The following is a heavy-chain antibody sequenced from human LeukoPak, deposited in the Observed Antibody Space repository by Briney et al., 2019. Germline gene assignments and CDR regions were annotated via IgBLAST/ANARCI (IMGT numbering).Heavy chain of an antibody. CDR1: GGSISSSNW. J-gene: IGHJ4*02. CDR3: AREGLYYYDSSGYYPFDY. CDR2: IYHSGST. V-gene: IGHV4-4*02. D-gene: IGHD3-22*01. Sequence: SETLSLTCAVSGGSISSSNWWSWVRQPPGKGLEWIGEIYHSGSTNYNPSLKSRVTISVDKSKNQFSLKLSSVTAADTAVYYCAREGLYYYDSSGYYPFDYWGQGTLVTVSS.